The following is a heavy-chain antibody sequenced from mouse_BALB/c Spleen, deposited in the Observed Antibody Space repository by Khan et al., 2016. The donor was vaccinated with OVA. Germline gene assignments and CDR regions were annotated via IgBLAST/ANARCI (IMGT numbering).Heavy chain of an antibody. CDR3: VREGAYHRSDGWFAY. CDR2: INPSNDYT. Sequence: VQLQQSGAELARPGASVKMSCKASGYTFTSYTMHWVKQRPGQGLEWIGYINPSNDYTNYNQNFKDKATLIVDKSSSTAYMQLSSLTSEDSSVYCGVREGAYHRSDGWFAYWGQGTLVTVSA. D-gene: IGHD2-14*01. V-gene: IGHV1-4*01. CDR1: GYTFTSYT. J-gene: IGHJ3*01.